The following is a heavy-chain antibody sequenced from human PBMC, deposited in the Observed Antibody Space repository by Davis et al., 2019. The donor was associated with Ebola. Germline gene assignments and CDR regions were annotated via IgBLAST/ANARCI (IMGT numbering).Heavy chain of an antibody. CDR1: GFTFSDYY. CDR3: ARGGIVATIGQFDP. D-gene: IGHD5-12*01. V-gene: IGHV3-11*04. CDR2: ISSSGSTI. J-gene: IGHJ5*02. Sequence: GESLKISCAASGFTFSDYYMSWIRQAPGKGLEWVSYISSSGSTIYYADSVKGRFTISRDNAKNSLYLQMNSLRAEDTAVYYCARGGIVATIGQFDPWGQGTLVTVSS.